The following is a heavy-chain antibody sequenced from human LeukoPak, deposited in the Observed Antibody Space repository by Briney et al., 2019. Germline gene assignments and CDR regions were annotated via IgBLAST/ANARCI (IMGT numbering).Heavy chain of an antibody. Sequence: PGGSLRLSCAASGFTFSSYAMSWVRQAPGKGLEWVSAINSGGSTYYADSVKGRFTISRDNSKNTLYLQMNSLRAEDTAVYYCAKAPPYKKYFDYWGQGTLVTVSS. J-gene: IGHJ4*02. V-gene: IGHV3-23*01. D-gene: IGHD1-1*01. CDR3: AKAPPYKKYFDY. CDR1: GFTFSSYA. CDR2: INSGGST.